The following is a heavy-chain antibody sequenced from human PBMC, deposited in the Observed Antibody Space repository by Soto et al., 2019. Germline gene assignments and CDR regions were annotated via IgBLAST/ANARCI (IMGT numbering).Heavy chain of an antibody. Sequence: ASVKVSCKASGYTFTSYGISWVRQAPGQGLEWMGWISAYNGNTNYAQKLQGRVTMTTGTSTSTAYMELRSLRSDDTAVYYCARGGCSSTSCYGGFDYWGQGTLVTVSS. CDR2: ISAYNGNT. V-gene: IGHV1-18*01. J-gene: IGHJ4*02. D-gene: IGHD2-2*01. CDR3: ARGGCSSTSCYGGFDY. CDR1: GYTFTSYG.